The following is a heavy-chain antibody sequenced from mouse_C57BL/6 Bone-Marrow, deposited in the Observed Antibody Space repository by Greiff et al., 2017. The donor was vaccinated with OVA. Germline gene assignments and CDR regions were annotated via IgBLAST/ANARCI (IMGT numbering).Heavy chain of an antibody. D-gene: IGHD2-4*01. J-gene: IGHJ3*01. CDR3: AREYDYDWFAY. V-gene: IGHV1-75*01. CDR2: IFPGSGST. CDR1: GYTFTDYY. Sequence: QVQLKESGPELVKPGASVKISCKASGYTFTDYYINWVKQRPGQGLEWIGWIFPGSGSTYYNEKVKGKVTLTVDKSYITAYMLLSSLTSEDSAVYVGAREYDYDWFAYWGQGTLVTVSA.